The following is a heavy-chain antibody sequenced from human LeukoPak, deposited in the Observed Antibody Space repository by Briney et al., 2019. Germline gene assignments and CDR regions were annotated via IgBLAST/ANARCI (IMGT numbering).Heavy chain of an antibody. D-gene: IGHD6-19*01. V-gene: IGHV3-21*01. CDR3: ARVRSSGWYPIDY. CDR1: GFTFSSYS. J-gene: IGHJ4*02. CDR2: ISSSSSYI. Sequence: GGSLRLSCAASGFTFSSYSMNWVRQVPGKGLELVSSISSSSSYIYYADSVKGRFTISRDNAKNSLYLQMNSLRAEDTAVYYCARVRSSGWYPIDYWGQGTLVTVSS.